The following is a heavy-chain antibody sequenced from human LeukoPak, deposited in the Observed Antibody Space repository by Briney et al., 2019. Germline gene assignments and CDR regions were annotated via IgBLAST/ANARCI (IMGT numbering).Heavy chain of an antibody. D-gene: IGHD3-16*02. CDR3: ARAFTFGRIIVTRTFDY. V-gene: IGHV4-31*03. CDR2: IDHSGST. CDR1: GGSTNSGGYY. J-gene: IGHJ4*02. Sequence: SETLSLTCTVSGGSTNSGGYYWSWIRQHPGKGLEWIGYIDHSGSTYYNPSLKRRLTISVDTSKNQFSLKLSSVTAADTAVYYCARAFTFGRIIVTRTFDYWGQGTLVTVSS.